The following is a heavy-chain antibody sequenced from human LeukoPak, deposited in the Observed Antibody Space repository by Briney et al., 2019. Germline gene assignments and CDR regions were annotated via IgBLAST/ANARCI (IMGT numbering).Heavy chain of an antibody. J-gene: IGHJ6*02. Sequence: ASVKVSCKVSGYTLTELSMHWVRQAPGKGLEWMGGFDPEDGETIYAQKFQGRVTMTEDTSTDTAYMELSSLRSEDTAVYYCATGYEGSGSYLTPSYYYGTDVWGQGTTVTVSS. CDR3: ATGYEGSGSYLTPSYYYGTDV. V-gene: IGHV1-24*01. CDR1: GYTLTELS. D-gene: IGHD3-10*01. CDR2: FDPEDGET.